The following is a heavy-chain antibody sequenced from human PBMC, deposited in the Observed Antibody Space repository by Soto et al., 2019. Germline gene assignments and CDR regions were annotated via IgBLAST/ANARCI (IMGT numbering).Heavy chain of an antibody. CDR3: AREGISNGDFDY. J-gene: IGHJ4*02. V-gene: IGHV4-30-2*01. CDR1: GGSISSGGYS. Sequence: SETLSLTCAVSGGSISSGGYSWSWIRQPPGKGLEWIGYIYHSGSTYYNPSLKSRVTISVDRSKNQFSLKLSSVTAADTAVYYCAREGISNGDFDYWAREPWSPSPQ. CDR2: IYHSGST. D-gene: IGHD3-3*01.